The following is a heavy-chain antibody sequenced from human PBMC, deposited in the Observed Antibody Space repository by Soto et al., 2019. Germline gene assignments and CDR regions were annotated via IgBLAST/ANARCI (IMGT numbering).Heavy chain of an antibody. CDR1: GYSFTNYW. Sequence: PGESLKISCKGSGYSFTNYWIGCVRQMPWKGLEWMGIIYPGDSHAIYSPSFQGQVTMSADTSIVTAYLQWSSLKASDTAMYYCARPYSGGPNDPFDVWGQGTMVTVSS. D-gene: IGHD1-26*01. J-gene: IGHJ3*01. CDR2: IYPGDSHA. CDR3: ARPYSGGPNDPFDV. V-gene: IGHV5-51*01.